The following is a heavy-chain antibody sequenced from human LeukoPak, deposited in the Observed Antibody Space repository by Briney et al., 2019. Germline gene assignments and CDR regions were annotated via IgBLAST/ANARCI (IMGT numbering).Heavy chain of an antibody. J-gene: IGHJ4*02. CDR3: ARQWGSSYDVDYFDY. V-gene: IGHV4-38-2*01. Sequence: PSETLSLTCAVSGYSISSGYYWDWIRQPPGKGLEWIGSIYHSGSTYYNPPLKSRVTISVDTSKNQFSLKLSSVTAADTAVYYCARQWGSSYDVDYFDYWGQGTLVTVSS. D-gene: IGHD6-6*01. CDR1: GYSISSGYY. CDR2: IYHSGST.